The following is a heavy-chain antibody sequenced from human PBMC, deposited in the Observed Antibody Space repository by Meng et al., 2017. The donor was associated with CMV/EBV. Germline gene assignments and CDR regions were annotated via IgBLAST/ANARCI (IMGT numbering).Heavy chain of an antibody. V-gene: IGHV3-23*01. J-gene: IGHJ4*02. CDR2: ISGGGGTT. CDR3: ARRQIVGATTAPLYYFDY. CDR1: GFTFSSHV. Sequence: ETLSLTCAASGFTFSSHVMSWVRQAPGKGLEWVSNISGGGGTTYYTDSLRSRFTVSRDNSKDTLYLQMNSLRAEDTAVYYCARRQIVGATTAPLYYFDYWGQGTLVTVSS. D-gene: IGHD1-26*01.